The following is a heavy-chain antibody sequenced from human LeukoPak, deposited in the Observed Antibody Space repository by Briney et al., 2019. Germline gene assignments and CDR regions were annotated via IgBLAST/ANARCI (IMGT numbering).Heavy chain of an antibody. Sequence: PSETLSLTCNVSGDSVTGNNHYWAWIRQPPGKGLEWVGSTFHSEGASYNPSLRSRVTISLDTSKNQLSLSLTSVIAADTAVYFCGRHGRSRGVVLGGDHWGQGALVTVSS. V-gene: IGHV4-39*01. D-gene: IGHD3-10*01. CDR3: GRHGRSRGVVLGGDH. CDR2: TFHSEGA. J-gene: IGHJ4*02. CDR1: GDSVTGNNHY.